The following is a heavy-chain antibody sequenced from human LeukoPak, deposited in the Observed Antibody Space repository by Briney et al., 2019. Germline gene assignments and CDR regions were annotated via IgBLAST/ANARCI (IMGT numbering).Heavy chain of an antibody. CDR1: GFTFSSYG. V-gene: IGHV3-30*18. CDR3: AKGVRYDSSGYYLGFDY. J-gene: IGHJ4*02. Sequence: PGRFLRLSCAASGFTFSSYGMHWVRQAPGKGLEWVAVISYDGSSKYYADSVKGRFTISRDNSKNTLYLQMNSLRAEDTAVYYCAKGVRYDSSGYYLGFDYWGQGTLVTVSS. CDR2: ISYDGSSK. D-gene: IGHD3-22*01.